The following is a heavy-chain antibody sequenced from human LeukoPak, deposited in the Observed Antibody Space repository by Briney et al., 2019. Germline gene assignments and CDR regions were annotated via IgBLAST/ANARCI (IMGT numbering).Heavy chain of an antibody. J-gene: IGHJ6*02. CDR2: DSAHNRNT. Sequence: ASVNFSCKASRFTTTSSGTSWARRARGQGNEWRGRDSAHNRNTYYAQRFQGRVTMTTDTSTSTAYMELRSLRSDDTAVYYCARDRGDSSGWLPYGMDVWGQGTTVTVSS. V-gene: IGHV1-18*01. CDR3: ARDRGDSSGWLPYGMDV. CDR1: RFTTTSSG. D-gene: IGHD6-19*01.